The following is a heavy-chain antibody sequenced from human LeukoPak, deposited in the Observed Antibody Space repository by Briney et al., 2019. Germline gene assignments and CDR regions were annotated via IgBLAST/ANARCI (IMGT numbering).Heavy chain of an antibody. Sequence: GESLRLSCAASGFSFSSSWMSWVRQAPGKGLEWVANIKQDGSDKYYVDSVKGRFTISRDNARNSLYLQMNSLRAEDTAVYYCTLVQVAGVFDYWGQGTLVTVSS. V-gene: IGHV3-7*03. CDR3: TLVQVAGVFDY. CDR2: IKQDGSDK. J-gene: IGHJ4*02. D-gene: IGHD6-19*01. CDR1: GFSFSSSW.